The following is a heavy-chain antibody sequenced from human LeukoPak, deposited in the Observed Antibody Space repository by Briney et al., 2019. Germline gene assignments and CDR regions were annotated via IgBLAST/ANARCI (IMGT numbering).Heavy chain of an antibody. Sequence: PGGSLRLSCAASGFTFSSYSMNWVRQAPGKGLEWVSSISSSSSYLYYADSVKGRFTISRGNAKNSLYLQMNSLRAEDTAVYYCARDRGGYGELNWFDPWGQGTLVTVSS. J-gene: IGHJ5*02. D-gene: IGHD4-17*01. V-gene: IGHV3-21*01. CDR2: ISSSSSYL. CDR1: GFTFSSYS. CDR3: ARDRGGYGELNWFDP.